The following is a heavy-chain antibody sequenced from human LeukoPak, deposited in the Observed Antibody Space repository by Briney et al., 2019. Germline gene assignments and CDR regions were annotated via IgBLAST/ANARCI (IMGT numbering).Heavy chain of an antibody. D-gene: IGHD2-2*01. CDR3: TRERSTPGINWFDP. Sequence: SETLSLTCTVSGGSLSSSSYYRGWIRQPPGKGLEWIGSIYYSGSTYYNPSLKSRVTISVDTSKNQTSKRQFSLKLNSVTAADTAVYYCTRERSTPGINWFDPWGQGTLVSVSS. J-gene: IGHJ5*02. CDR2: IYYSGST. V-gene: IGHV4-39*02. CDR1: GGSLSSSSYY.